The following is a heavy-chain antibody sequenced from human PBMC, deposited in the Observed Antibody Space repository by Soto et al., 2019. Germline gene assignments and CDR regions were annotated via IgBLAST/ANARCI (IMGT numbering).Heavy chain of an antibody. CDR2: ISAYNGNT. V-gene: IGHV1-18*04. Sequence: ASEKVSCKASGYTFTSYGISWVRQAPGQGLEGMGWISAYNGNTNYAQKLQGRVTMTTDTSTSTAYIELRSLRSNDTSVYYCERRTIAVAGLGDYWGQGTLVTVSS. CDR1: GYTFTSYG. CDR3: ERRTIAVAGLGDY. D-gene: IGHD6-19*01. J-gene: IGHJ4*02.